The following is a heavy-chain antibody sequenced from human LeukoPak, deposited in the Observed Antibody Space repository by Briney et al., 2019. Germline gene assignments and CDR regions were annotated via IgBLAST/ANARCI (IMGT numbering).Heavy chain of an antibody. CDR2: INHSGST. CDR1: GGSFSGYY. CDR3: ARGRGDSDY. V-gene: IGHV4-34*01. D-gene: IGHD2-21*01. J-gene: IGHJ4*02. Sequence: SETLSLTCAVYGGSFSGYYWSWIRQPPGKGLEWVGEINHSGSTNYNPSLKSRVTISVDTSKNQFSLKLSSVTAADTAVYYCARGRGDSDYWGQGTLVTVSS.